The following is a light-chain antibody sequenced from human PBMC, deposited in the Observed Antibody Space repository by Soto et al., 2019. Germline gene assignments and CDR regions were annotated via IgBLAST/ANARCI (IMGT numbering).Light chain of an antibody. CDR1: QSISNS. CDR2: VAS. J-gene: IGKJ2*01. Sequence: DIQMTQSLSSLSASVGDTVTITCRASQSISNSLCWYQQKPGKAPKFLIYVASTLQRGVPSRFSGSGSGTDFTLTISSLQPEDVATYYCQQTFSPPYTFGQGTKLEIK. CDR3: QQTFSPPYT. V-gene: IGKV1-39*01.